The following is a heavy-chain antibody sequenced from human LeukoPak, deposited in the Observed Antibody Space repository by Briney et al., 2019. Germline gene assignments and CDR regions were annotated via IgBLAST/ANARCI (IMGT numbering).Heavy chain of an antibody. CDR2: SIPIFGTA. CDR1: GGTFSSYA. D-gene: IGHD5-24*01. Sequence: SVKVSCKASGGTFSSYAISWVRQAPGQGLEWMGGSIPIFGTANYAQKFQGRVTITTDESTSTAYMELSSLRSEDTAVYYCASRRDGYKLDAFDIWGQGTMVTVSS. V-gene: IGHV1-69*05. CDR3: ASRRDGYKLDAFDI. J-gene: IGHJ3*02.